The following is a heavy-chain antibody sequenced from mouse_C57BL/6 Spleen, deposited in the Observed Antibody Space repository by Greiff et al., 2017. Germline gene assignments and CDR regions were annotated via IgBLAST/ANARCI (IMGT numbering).Heavy chain of an antibody. CDR1: GYTFTSYT. J-gene: IGHJ1*03. CDR2: INPSSGYT. D-gene: IGHD2-14*01. V-gene: IGHV1-4*01. Sequence: QVQLQQSGAELARPGASVKMSCKASGYTFTSYTMHWVKQRPGQGLEWIGYINPSSGYTKYNQKFKDKATLTSDKSSNTAYMQLSSLTSEDSAVYYCARRGEYDVGYFDVGGTGTTVTVSS. CDR3: ARRGEYDVGYFDV.